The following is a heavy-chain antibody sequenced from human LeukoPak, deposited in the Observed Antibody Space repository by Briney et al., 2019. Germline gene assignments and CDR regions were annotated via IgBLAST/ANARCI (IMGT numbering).Heavy chain of an antibody. D-gene: IGHD3-22*01. CDR1: GFTFGNYA. CDR3: ARANSFDSSGYYFDY. CDR2: IRSKTYRGTT. J-gene: IGHJ4*02. Sequence: QSGGSLRLSCTASGFTFGNYALSWFRQAPGKGLEWVAFIRSKTYRGTTEYAASVKGRFTISRDDSKSIAYLQMNSLKTEDTAVYYCARANSFDSSGYYFDYWGRGTLVTVSS. V-gene: IGHV3-49*03.